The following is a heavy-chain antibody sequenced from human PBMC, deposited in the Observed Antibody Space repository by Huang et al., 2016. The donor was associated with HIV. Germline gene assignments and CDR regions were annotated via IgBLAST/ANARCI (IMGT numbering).Heavy chain of an antibody. Sequence: QVQLVQSGAEVKKPGASVKVSCKPSGSTFADSFIHWVRQAPGQGLEWMAWLNPKNGATNYAQKFLGRVTVTGDTSINTAYMEFSGLTSDDTANYYCTRDGVAPDEEFDYWGQGTLIIVSS. V-gene: IGHV1-2*02. CDR2: LNPKNGAT. CDR1: GSTFADSF. J-gene: IGHJ4*02. CDR3: TRDGVAPDEEFDY. D-gene: IGHD5-12*01.